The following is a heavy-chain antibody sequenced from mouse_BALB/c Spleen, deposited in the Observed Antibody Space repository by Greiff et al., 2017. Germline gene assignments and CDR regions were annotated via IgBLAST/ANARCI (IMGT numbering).Heavy chain of an antibody. CDR2: ISYDGSN. V-gene: IGHV3-6*02. J-gene: IGHJ4*01. CDR3: ARDPGYYGNYDAMDY. D-gene: IGHD2-1*01. Sequence: EVQLQESGPGLVKPSQSLSLTCSVTGYSITSGYYWNWIRQFPGNKLEWMGYISYDGSNNYNPSLKNRISITRDTSKNQFFLKLNSVTTEDTATYYCARDPGYYGNYDAMDYWGQGTSVTVSS. CDR1: GYSITSGYY.